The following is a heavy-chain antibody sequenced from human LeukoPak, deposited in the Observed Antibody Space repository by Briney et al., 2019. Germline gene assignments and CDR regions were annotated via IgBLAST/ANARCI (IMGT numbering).Heavy chain of an antibody. CDR1: GFTFSSYA. Sequence: PGESLRLSCAASGFTFSSYAMSWVRQAPGKGLEWVSAISGSGGTTYYADSVKGRFTISRDNSKNTLYLQMNSLRAEDTAVYYCAKDPHIVVVTAIIDYWGQGTLVTVSS. J-gene: IGHJ4*02. CDR2: ISGSGGTT. CDR3: AKDPHIVVVTAIIDY. V-gene: IGHV3-23*01. D-gene: IGHD2-21*02.